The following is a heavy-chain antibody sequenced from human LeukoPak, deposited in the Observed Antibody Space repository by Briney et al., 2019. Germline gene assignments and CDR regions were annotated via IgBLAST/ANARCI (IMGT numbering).Heavy chain of an antibody. CDR3: ARFKSSGWYYFDN. V-gene: IGHV4-61*01. J-gene: IGHJ4*02. Sequence: SSETLSLTCSVTGASFNRGYYHWSWIRQPPGQTLEWVVDIYATGTTSTRFSPSLLSRATISVDTSRNQFSLTLNSATAADTAVYFCARFKSSGWYYFDNWGQGITVIVSS. CDR2: IYATGTTST. CDR1: GASFNRGYYH. D-gene: IGHD6-19*01.